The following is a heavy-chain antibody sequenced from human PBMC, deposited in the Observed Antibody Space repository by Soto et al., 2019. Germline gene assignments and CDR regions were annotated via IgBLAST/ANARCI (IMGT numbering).Heavy chain of an antibody. J-gene: IGHJ3*02. V-gene: IGHV4-39*01. CDR2: LFYSGAI. CDR1: GGSISSISSY. D-gene: IGHD3-22*01. Sequence: LSLTCTVSGGSISSISSYWGWIRQPPGKGLEWIGSLFYSGAIYYKPSLRSRVTTSVDTSKNRFSLKVTSVTAADTAVYYCARHVTRSSGYSRRDAFDIWGQGTMVTVSS. CDR3: ARHVTRSSGYSRRDAFDI.